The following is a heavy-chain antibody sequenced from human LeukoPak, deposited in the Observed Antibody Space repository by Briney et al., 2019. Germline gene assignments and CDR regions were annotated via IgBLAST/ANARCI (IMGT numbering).Heavy chain of an antibody. D-gene: IGHD3-3*01. J-gene: IGHJ4*02. CDR2: INHSGST. V-gene: IGHV4-34*01. Sequence: SETLSLTCAVYGGSFSGYYWSWIRQPPGKGLEWIGEINHSGSTNYNPSLKSRVTISVDTSKNQFSLKLSSVTAAGTAVYYCARAYYDFWSGYFLFDYWGQGTLVTVSS. CDR1: GGSFSGYY. CDR3: ARAYYDFWSGYFLFDY.